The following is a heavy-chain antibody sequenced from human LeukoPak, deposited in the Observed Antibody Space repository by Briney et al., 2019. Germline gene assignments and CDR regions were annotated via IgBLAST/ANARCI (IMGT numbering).Heavy chain of an antibody. Sequence: SETLSLTCAVYGGSFSGYYWSWIRQPPGKGLEWIGYIYYSGSTNYNPSLKSRVTISVDTSKNQFSLKLSSVTAADTAVYYCARGTVTTGAFDIWGQGTMVTVSS. V-gene: IGHV4-59*01. CDR2: IYYSGST. CDR3: ARGTVTTGAFDI. D-gene: IGHD4-17*01. CDR1: GGSFSGYY. J-gene: IGHJ3*02.